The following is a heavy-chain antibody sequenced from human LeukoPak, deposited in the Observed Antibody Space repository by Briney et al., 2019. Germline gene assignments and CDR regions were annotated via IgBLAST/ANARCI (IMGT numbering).Heavy chain of an antibody. CDR2: INSDGSST. CDR1: GFTFSTYW. V-gene: IGHV3-74*01. Sequence: PGGSLRLSCAASGFTFSTYWMHWVRQVPGKGLVWVSRINSDGSSTSYADSVKGRFTISRDNAKNTLYLQMNSLGAEDTALYYCARLPGVAPARHYYDTGGYRLRWSQGTLVTVSS. CDR3: ARLPGVAPARHYYDTGGYRLR. D-gene: IGHD3-22*01. J-gene: IGHJ4*02.